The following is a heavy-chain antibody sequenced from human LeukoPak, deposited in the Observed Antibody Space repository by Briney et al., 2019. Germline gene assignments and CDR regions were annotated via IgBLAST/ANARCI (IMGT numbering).Heavy chain of an antibody. CDR2: IYYSGST. D-gene: IGHD6-19*01. V-gene: IGHV4-59*08. CDR3: ARHLAVAGIGPAPRADFPSMDV. J-gene: IGHJ6*02. CDR1: GGSMSSYY. Sequence: SETLSLTCTVSGGSMSSYYWSWIRQPPGKGVEWIGYIYYSGSTNYHPYLKSRVTVSVDTSKHQFSLKLSSVTAADPAVYYCARHLAVAGIGPAPRADFPSMDVWGQGTTVTVSS.